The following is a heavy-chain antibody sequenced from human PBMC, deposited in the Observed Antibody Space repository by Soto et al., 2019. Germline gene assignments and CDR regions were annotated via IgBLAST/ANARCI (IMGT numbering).Heavy chain of an antibody. CDR3: ARQGGLDCGGDCYSGVGI. J-gene: IGHJ3*02. D-gene: IGHD2-21*02. CDR2: IYPGDSDT. Sequence: LKISCKGSGYSFTSYWIGWVRQMPGKGLEWMGIIYPGDSDTRYSPSFQGQVTISADKSISTAYLQWSSMKASDTAMYYCARQGGLDCGGDCYSGVGIWGQGTMVTV. CDR1: GYSFTSYW. V-gene: IGHV5-51*01.